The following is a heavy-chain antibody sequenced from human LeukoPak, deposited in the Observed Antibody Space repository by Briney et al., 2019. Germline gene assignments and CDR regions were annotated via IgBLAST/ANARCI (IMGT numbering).Heavy chain of an antibody. CDR3: ASVEVATMKIDAFDI. D-gene: IGHD5-24*01. J-gene: IGHJ3*02. Sequence: GASVKVSCKASGGTFSSYAISWVRQAPGQGLEWMGGIIPIFGTANYAQKFQGRVTITTDESTSTAYMGLSSLRSEDTAVYYCASVEVATMKIDAFDIWGQGTMVTVSS. CDR2: IIPIFGTA. V-gene: IGHV1-69*05. CDR1: GGTFSSYA.